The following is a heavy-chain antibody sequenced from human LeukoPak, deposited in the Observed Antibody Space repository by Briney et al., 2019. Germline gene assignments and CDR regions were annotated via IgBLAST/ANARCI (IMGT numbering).Heavy chain of an antibody. V-gene: IGHV3-15*04. CDR3: ATYGSGRKFDY. J-gene: IGHJ4*02. CDR1: GFSFSDAW. D-gene: IGHD3-10*01. Sequence: PGGSLRLSCAASGFSFSDAWMSWVRQTPGKGLEWVGRIESKTDGGTTDYAATLKGRFTISRDDSTNTLYLQMNSLKSEDTAVYYCATYGSGRKFDYWGQGILVTVSS. CDR2: IESKTDGGTT.